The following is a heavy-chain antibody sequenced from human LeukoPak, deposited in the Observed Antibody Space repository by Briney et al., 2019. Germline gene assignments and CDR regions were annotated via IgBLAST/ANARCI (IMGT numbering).Heavy chain of an antibody. D-gene: IGHD6-13*01. CDR3: ARDGTGSASSSWDFDY. CDR2: ISAYNGNI. V-gene: IGHV1-18*01. J-gene: IGHJ4*02. Sequence: GASVKVSCKASGYTFTSYGISWVRRAPGQGLEWMGWISAYNGNINYAQKLQGRVTMTTDTSTSTAYMELRSLRSDDTAVYYCARDGTGSASSSWDFDYWGQGTLVTVSS. CDR1: GYTFTSYG.